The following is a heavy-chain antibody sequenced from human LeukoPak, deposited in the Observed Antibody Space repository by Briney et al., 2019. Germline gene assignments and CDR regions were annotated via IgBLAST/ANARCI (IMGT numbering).Heavy chain of an antibody. CDR1: GGSFSGYY. Sequence: SETLSLTCAVYGGSFSGYYWSWIRQPPGKGLEWIGEINHSGSTNYNPSLKSRVTISVDTSKNQFSLKLSSVTAADTAVYYCARSTYYYDSSGYYYEDYWGQGTLVTASS. V-gene: IGHV4-34*01. J-gene: IGHJ4*02. D-gene: IGHD3-22*01. CDR2: INHSGST. CDR3: ARSTYYYDSSGYYYEDY.